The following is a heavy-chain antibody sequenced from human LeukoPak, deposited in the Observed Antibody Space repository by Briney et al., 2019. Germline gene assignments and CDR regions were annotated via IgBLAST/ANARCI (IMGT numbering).Heavy chain of an antibody. D-gene: IGHD3-22*01. V-gene: IGHV1-69*05. CDR3: ASSAASNYYDSSAPAPPNYYYMDV. CDR1: GGTFSSYA. CDR2: IIPIFGTA. J-gene: IGHJ6*03. Sequence: SVKVSCKASGGTFSSYAISWVRQAPGQGLEWMGGIIPIFGTANYAQKFQGRVTITTDESTSTAYMELSSLRSEDTAVYYCASSAASNYYDSSAPAPPNYYYMDVWGKGTTVTVSS.